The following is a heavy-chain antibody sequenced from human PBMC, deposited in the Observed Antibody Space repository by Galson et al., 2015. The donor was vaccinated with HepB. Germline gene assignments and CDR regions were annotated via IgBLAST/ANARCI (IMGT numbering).Heavy chain of an antibody. CDR3: AKDFGLGGEYCDN. D-gene: IGHD3-10*01. CDR1: GFTFDDYG. Sequence: SLRLSCAASGFTFDDYGMHWVRQVPGKGLEWVSGISWNSGSAGYADSVKGRFIISRDNAKNSLYLQMNSLRAEDTAFYYCAKDFGLGGEYCDNWGQGTLVTVSS. J-gene: IGHJ4*02. V-gene: IGHV3-9*01. CDR2: ISWNSGSA.